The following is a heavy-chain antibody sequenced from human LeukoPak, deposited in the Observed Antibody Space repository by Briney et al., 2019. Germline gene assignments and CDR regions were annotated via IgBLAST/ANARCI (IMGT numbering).Heavy chain of an antibody. CDR3: AKERGLRSPDAFDI. V-gene: IGHV3-30*18. J-gene: IGHJ3*02. CDR2: ISYDGSNK. Sequence: PGGSLRLSCAASGFTFSSHGMHWVRQAPGKGLEWVAVISYDGSNKYYADSVKGRFTISRDNSKNTLYLQMNSLRAEDTAVYYCAKERGLRSPDAFDIWGQGTMVTVSS. D-gene: IGHD4-17*01. CDR1: GFTFSSHG.